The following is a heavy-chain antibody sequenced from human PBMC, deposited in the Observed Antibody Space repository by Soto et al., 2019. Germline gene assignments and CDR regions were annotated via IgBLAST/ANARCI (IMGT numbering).Heavy chain of an antibody. CDR1: GFTFRNYD. D-gene: IGHD2-21*02. CDR2: ISAAGDP. V-gene: IGHV3-13*05. CDR3: ARTARDFYGLDV. J-gene: IGHJ6*02. Sequence: DVQLVESGGGLVQPGGSLRLSCEASGFTFRNYDMHWVRQGTGKGLEWVSGISAAGDPDYADSVEGRFTISRENAQNSFFLQMNRLRVGDTAVYYCARTARDFYGLDVWGQGTTVIGSS.